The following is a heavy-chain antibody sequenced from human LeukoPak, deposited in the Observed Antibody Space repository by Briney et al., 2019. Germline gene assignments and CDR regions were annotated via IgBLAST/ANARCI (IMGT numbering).Heavy chain of an antibody. Sequence: GGSLRLSCAASGFTLSSYAMRWARQAPGKGLEWVSAISGSGGSTYYADSVKGRFTISRDNSKNTLYLQMNSLRAEDTAVYDCATSGADYYSSGRPNWFDPWGQGTLVTVSS. CDR1: GFTLSSYA. J-gene: IGHJ5*02. D-gene: IGHD3-10*01. CDR3: ATSGADYYSSGRPNWFDP. V-gene: IGHV3-23*01. CDR2: ISGSGGST.